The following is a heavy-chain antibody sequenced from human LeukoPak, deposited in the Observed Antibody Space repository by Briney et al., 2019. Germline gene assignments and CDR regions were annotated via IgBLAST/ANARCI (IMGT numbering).Heavy chain of an antibody. CDR1: GGSISSGGYY. V-gene: IGHV4-31*03. J-gene: IGHJ4*02. CDR2: IYYSGST. Sequence: SQTLSLTCTVSGGSISSGGYYWSWIRQHPGKGLEWIGYIYYSGSTYYNPSLKSRVTISVDTSKNQFSLKLSSVTAADTAVYYCARIPRGCSYAVDYWGQGTLVTVSS. CDR3: ARIPRGCSYAVDY. D-gene: IGHD5-18*01.